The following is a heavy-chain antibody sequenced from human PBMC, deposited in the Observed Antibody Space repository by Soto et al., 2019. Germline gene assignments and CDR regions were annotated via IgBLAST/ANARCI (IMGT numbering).Heavy chain of an antibody. Sequence: ASVKVSCKASGYTFTGYYMHWVRQPPGQGLEWMGWINPNSGGTNYAQKFQGWVTMTRDTSISTAYMELSRLRSDDTAVYYCARDIGYSRSWSTLWYYYYGMHVWGQGTTGTVSS. J-gene: IGHJ6*02. V-gene: IGHV1-2*04. CDR1: GYTFTGYY. CDR2: INPNSGGT. D-gene: IGHD6-13*01. CDR3: ARDIGYSRSWSTLWYYYYGMHV.